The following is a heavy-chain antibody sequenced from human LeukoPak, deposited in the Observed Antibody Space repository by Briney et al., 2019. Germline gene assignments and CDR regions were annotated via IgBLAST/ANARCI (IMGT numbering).Heavy chain of an antibody. J-gene: IGHJ6*02. CDR1: GFTFSSYA. CDR3: ARGAYYDFWSAQRYYYGMDV. D-gene: IGHD3-3*01. V-gene: IGHV3-30-3*01. Sequence: AGGSLRLSCAASGFTFSSYAMSWVRQAPGKGLEWVAVISYDGSNKYYADSVKGRFTISRDNSKNTLYLQMNSLRAEDTAVYYCARGAYYDFWSAQRYYYGMDVWGQGTTVTVSS. CDR2: ISYDGSNK.